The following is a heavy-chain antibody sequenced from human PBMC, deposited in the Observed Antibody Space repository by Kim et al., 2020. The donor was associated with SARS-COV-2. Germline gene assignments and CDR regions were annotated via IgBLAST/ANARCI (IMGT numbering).Heavy chain of an antibody. Sequence: SETLSLTCTVSRGSISSNTYYWGWIRQPPGKGLEWIGSIYYTGSTYYNPSLKSRVTISVDTSKNYFSLKLSPVTAADTAVYYCARHYRYYDSSAYYRGFDYWGQGSLVTVSS. D-gene: IGHD3-22*01. V-gene: IGHV4-39*01. J-gene: IGHJ4*02. CDR1: RGSISSNTYY. CDR2: IYYTGST. CDR3: ARHYRYYDSSAYYRGFDY.